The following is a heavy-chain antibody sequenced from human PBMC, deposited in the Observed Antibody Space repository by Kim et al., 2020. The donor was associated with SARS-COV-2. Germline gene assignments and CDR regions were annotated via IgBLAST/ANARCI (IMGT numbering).Heavy chain of an antibody. D-gene: IGHD6-19*01. CDR1: GFTFSSYG. CDR2: IWYDGSNK. V-gene: IGHV3-33*01. J-gene: IGHJ3*02. CDR3: ASLAVAAAYQPVTFDI. Sequence: GGSLRLSCAASGFTFSSYGMHWVRQAPGKGLEWVAVIWYDGSNKYYADSVKGRFTISRDNSKNTLYLQMNSLRAEDTAVYYCASLAVAAAYQPVTFDIWGQGTMVTVSS.